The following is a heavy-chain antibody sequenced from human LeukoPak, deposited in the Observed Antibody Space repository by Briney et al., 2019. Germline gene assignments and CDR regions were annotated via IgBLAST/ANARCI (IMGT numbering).Heavy chain of an antibody. CDR1: GFTFSSYA. Sequence: GGSLRLSCAASGFTFSSYAMSWVRQAPGKGLEWVSAISGSGGSTYYADSVKGRFTISRDNSKNTLYLQMNSLRAEDTAVYHCAKECEYSSSSYYFDYWGQGTLVTVSS. CDR3: AKECEYSSSSYYFDY. CDR2: ISGSGGST. J-gene: IGHJ4*02. V-gene: IGHV3-23*01. D-gene: IGHD6-6*01.